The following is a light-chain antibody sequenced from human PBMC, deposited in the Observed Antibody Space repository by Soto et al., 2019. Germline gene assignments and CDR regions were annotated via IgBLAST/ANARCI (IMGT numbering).Light chain of an antibody. J-gene: IGKJ1*01. CDR1: QTISSW. CDR2: AAS. Sequence: DINITQSPSTMSGSVAARVTITCRASQTISSWLAWYQQKPGKAPKLLIFAASSLQSGVPSRFSGSGSGTDFSLTIRCLQSEAFATYYCQQYYSYPWTFGQGTKVDIK. CDR3: QQYYSYPWT. V-gene: IGKV1-5*01.